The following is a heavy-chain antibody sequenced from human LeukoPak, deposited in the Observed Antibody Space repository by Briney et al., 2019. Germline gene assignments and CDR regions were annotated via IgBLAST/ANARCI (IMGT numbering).Heavy chain of an antibody. V-gene: IGHV3-7*01. D-gene: IGHD1-1*01. Sequence: GGSLRLSCAASGFTFSTYWMTWVRQAPGKGLEWVANIKWDGIETYYVDSVKGRFAISRNNAKNSLYLQMNNLRYEDTAVYYCGKIKVPVPIEAWSGPWGEGT. CDR2: IKWDGIET. J-gene: IGHJ5*02. CDR1: GFTFSTYW. CDR3: GKIKVPVPIEAWSGP.